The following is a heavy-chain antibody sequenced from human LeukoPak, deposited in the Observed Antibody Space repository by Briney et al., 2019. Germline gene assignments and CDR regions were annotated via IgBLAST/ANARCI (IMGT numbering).Heavy chain of an antibody. V-gene: IGHV4-59*01. Sequence: KASETLSLTCTVSGGSISSYYWSWIRQPPGKGLEWIGYIYYSGSTNYNPSLKSRVTISVDTSKNQFSLKLSSVTAADTAVYYCARVGYSGSYFDYWGQGTLVTVSS. J-gene: IGHJ4*02. CDR1: GGSISSYY. CDR2: IYYSGST. D-gene: IGHD1-26*01. CDR3: ARVGYSGSYFDY.